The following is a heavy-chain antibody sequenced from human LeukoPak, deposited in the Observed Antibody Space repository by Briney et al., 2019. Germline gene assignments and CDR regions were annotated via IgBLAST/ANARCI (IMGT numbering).Heavy chain of an antibody. CDR1: GGSISSYY. CDR2: IYYSGST. J-gene: IGHJ5*02. Sequence: SETLSLTCTVSGGSISSYYWSWIRQPPGKGLEWIGYIYYSGSTYYNPSLKSRVTISVDTSKNQFSLKLSSVTAADTAVYYCARSLGYSGYADKPRLGDWFDPWGQGTLVTVSS. V-gene: IGHV4-59*12. CDR3: ARSLGYSGYADKPRLGDWFDP. D-gene: IGHD5-12*01.